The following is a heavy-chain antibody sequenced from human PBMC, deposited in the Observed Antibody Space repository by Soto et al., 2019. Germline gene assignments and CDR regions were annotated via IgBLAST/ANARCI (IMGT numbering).Heavy chain of an antibody. CDR1: GGTFSSYT. CDR2: IIPILGIA. Sequence: QVQLVQSGAEVKKPGSSVKVSCKASGGTFSSYTISWVRQAPGQGLEWMGRIIPILGIANYAQKFQGRVRVNADKSTSTAYMELCSLRCEDPGVYYGSRKYGGYAFQHLGQGTLVTVCS. V-gene: IGHV1-69*02. D-gene: IGHD4-17*01. J-gene: IGHJ1*01. CDR3: SRKYGGYAFQH.